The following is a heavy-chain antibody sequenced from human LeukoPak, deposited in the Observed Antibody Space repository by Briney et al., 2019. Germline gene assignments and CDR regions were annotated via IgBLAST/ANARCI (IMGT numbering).Heavy chain of an antibody. CDR3: AKDSPKRYSGSYFDC. J-gene: IGHJ4*02. D-gene: IGHD1-26*01. CDR2: IYYSGST. Sequence: SETLSLTCTVSGGSISSYYWSWIRQPPGKGLEWIGYIYYSGSTNYNPSLKSRVAISVGRSKNQFSLKLTSVTAADTAVYYCAKDSPKRYSGSYFDCWGQGTLVTVSS. V-gene: IGHV4-59*12. CDR1: GGSISSYY.